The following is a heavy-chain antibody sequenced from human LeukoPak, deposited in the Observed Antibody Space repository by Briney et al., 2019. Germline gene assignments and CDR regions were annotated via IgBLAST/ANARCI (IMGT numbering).Heavy chain of an antibody. D-gene: IGHD3-10*01. J-gene: IGHJ5*02. CDR3: ARRVYGTVNP. Sequence: SETLSLTCTVSGGSISSYYWSWIRQPPGKGLEWIGYIYTSGSTNYNPSPKSRVTISVDTSKNQFSLKLSSVTAADTAVYYCARRVYGTVNPWGQGTLVTVSS. CDR2: IYTSGST. V-gene: IGHV4-4*09. CDR1: GGSISSYY.